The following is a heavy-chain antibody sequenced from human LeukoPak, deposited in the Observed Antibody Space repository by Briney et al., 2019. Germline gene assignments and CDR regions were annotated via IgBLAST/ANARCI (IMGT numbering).Heavy chain of an antibody. D-gene: IGHD3-16*01. CDR3: ARSALGPFDY. J-gene: IGHJ4*02. Sequence: GESLKISCKTSGYSFTRYWIAWVRQTPGKGLEWMGIVYPDDSDTRYSPAFQGQVTISADKSISTAYLQWSSLKASDTAMYYCARSALGPFDYWGQGTLVTVSS. CDR2: VYPDDSDT. V-gene: IGHV5-51*01. CDR1: GYSFTRYW.